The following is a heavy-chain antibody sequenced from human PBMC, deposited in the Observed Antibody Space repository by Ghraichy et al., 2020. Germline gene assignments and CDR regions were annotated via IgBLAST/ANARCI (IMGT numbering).Heavy chain of an antibody. CDR3: ARDSSYYYDSSGPPNFDY. J-gene: IGHJ4*02. D-gene: IGHD3-22*01. CDR2: IIPIFGTA. CDR1: GGTFSSYA. V-gene: IGHV1-69*13. Sequence: SVKVSCKASGGTFSSYAISWVRQAPGQGLEWMGGIIPIFGTANYAQKFQGRVTITADESTSTAYMELSSLRSEDTAVYYCARDSSYYYDSSGPPNFDYWGQGTLVTVSS.